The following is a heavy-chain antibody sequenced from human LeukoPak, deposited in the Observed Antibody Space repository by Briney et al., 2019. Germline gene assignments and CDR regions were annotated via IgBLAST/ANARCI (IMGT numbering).Heavy chain of an antibody. D-gene: IGHD6-6*01. V-gene: IGHV4-34*01. Sequence: PSETLSLTCAVYGGSFSGYYWSWIRQPPGKGLEWIGEINHSGSTNYNPSLKSRVTISVDTSKNQFSLKLSSVTAADTAVYYCARGHTSIAVRGRFDYWGQGTLVTVSS. CDR2: INHSGST. CDR1: GGSFSGYY. CDR3: ARGHTSIAVRGRFDY. J-gene: IGHJ4*02.